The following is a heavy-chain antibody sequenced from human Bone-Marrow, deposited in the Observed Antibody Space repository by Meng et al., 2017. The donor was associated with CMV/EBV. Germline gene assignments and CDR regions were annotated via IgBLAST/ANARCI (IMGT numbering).Heavy chain of an antibody. D-gene: IGHD6-6*01. CDR1: GYTLTELS. V-gene: IGHV1-24*01. Sequence: ASVKVSCKVSGYTLTELSMHWVRQAPGKGLEWMGGFDPEDGETIYAQKLQGRVTMTTDTSTSTAYMELRSLRSDDTAVYYCASIWPDYWGQGTLVTVSS. CDR2: FDPEDGET. CDR3: ASIWPDY. J-gene: IGHJ4*02.